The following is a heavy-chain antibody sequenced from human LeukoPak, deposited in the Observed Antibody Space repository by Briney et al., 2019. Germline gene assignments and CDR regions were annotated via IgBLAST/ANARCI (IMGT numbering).Heavy chain of an antibody. CDR2: IRYDGSNK. V-gene: IGHV3-30*02. CDR3: AKDYGGYDQKTSYYYYYYMDV. D-gene: IGHD5-12*01. CDR1: GFTFSSYG. Sequence: PGGSLRLSCAASGFTFSSYGMHWVRQAPGKGLEWVAFIRYDGSNKYYADSVKGRFTISRDNSKNTLYLQMNSLRAEDTAVYYCAKDYGGYDQKTSYYYYYYMDVWGKGTTVTISS. J-gene: IGHJ6*03.